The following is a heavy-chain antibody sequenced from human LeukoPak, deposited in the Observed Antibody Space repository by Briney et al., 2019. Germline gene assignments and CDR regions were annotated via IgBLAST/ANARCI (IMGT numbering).Heavy chain of an antibody. J-gene: IGHJ4*02. D-gene: IGHD2-15*01. V-gene: IGHV3-21*01. CDR1: GFTFSAYN. CDR2: ISPSSNHI. CDR3: ARVDPVVAETYFDY. Sequence: GGSLRLSCEASGFTFSAYNMHWVRQAPGKGLEWVSSISPSSNHIKYGDSLKGRITISRDNAKNSLYLQINSLRAEDTAVYYCARVDPVVAETYFDYWGQGTLVTVSS.